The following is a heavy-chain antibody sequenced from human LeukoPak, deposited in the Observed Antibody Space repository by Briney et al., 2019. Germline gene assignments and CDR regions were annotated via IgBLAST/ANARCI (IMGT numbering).Heavy chain of an antibody. J-gene: IGHJ6*02. Sequence: PSETLSLTCAVYGGSFSGYYWSWIRQPPGKGLEWIGEINHSGSTSYNPSLKSRVTISVDTSKNQFSLKLSSVTAADTAVYYCARAQNPDIVVVPAAMVGMDVWGQGTTVTVSS. CDR2: INHSGST. CDR3: ARAQNPDIVVVPAAMVGMDV. CDR1: GGSFSGYY. D-gene: IGHD2-2*01. V-gene: IGHV4-34*01.